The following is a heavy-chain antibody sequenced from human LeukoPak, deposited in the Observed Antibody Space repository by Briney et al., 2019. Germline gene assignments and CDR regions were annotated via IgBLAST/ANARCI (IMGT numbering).Heavy chain of an antibody. CDR3: ARDAINSYYDILTGYSKSGFDP. CDR1: GGSISSYY. D-gene: IGHD3-9*01. V-gene: IGHV4-4*07. Sequence: PSETLSLTCTVSGGSISSYYWSWIRQPAGKGLEWIGRIYTSGRTNYNPSLKSRVTMSVDTSKNQFSLKLSSVTAADTAVYYCARDAINSYYDILTGYSKSGFDPWGQGTLVTVSS. CDR2: IYTSGRT. J-gene: IGHJ5*02.